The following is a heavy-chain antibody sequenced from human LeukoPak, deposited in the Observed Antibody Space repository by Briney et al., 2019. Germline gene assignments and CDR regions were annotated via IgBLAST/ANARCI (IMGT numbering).Heavy chain of an antibody. J-gene: IGHJ4*02. CDR3: AKDLVHEGSGWYYFDY. Sequence: GGSLRLSCAASGFPFSSYGMHWVRQAPGKGLEWVAFTRYDGSNKYYADSVKGRFTISRDNSKNTLYLQMNSLRAGDTAVFCCAKDLVHEGSGWYYFDYWGQGTLVTVSS. CDR1: GFPFSSYG. V-gene: IGHV3-30*02. CDR2: TRYDGSNK. D-gene: IGHD6-19*01.